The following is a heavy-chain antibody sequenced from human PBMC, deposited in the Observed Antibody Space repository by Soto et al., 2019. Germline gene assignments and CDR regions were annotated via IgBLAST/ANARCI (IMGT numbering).Heavy chain of an antibody. Sequence: SSETLSLTCAVSGGSISSSNWWGWVRQPPGKGLEWIGEIYHSGSTNYNPSLKSRVTISVDKSKNQFSLKLSSVTAADTAVYYCARENSPYYDSSGYSYFDYWGQGTLVTVSS. V-gene: IGHV4-4*02. CDR2: IYHSGST. D-gene: IGHD3-22*01. CDR3: ARENSPYYDSSGYSYFDY. J-gene: IGHJ4*02. CDR1: GGSISSSNW.